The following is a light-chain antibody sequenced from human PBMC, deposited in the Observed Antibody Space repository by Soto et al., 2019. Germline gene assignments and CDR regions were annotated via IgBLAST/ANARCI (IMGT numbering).Light chain of an antibody. CDR1: QSISSW. V-gene: IGKV1-5*03. Sequence: ITMNQSPSTLSASVGDRVTIHCRASQSISSWLAWYQQKPGKAPKLLIYKASSLESGVPSRFSGSGSGTEYTLTISSLQPDDFATYYCQQYNSYPWTFGQGTKVDIK. J-gene: IGKJ1*01. CDR2: KAS. CDR3: QQYNSYPWT.